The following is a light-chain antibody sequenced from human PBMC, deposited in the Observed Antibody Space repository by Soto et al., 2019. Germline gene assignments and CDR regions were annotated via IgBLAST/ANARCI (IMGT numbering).Light chain of an antibody. V-gene: IGLV2-23*03. J-gene: IGLJ2*01. Sequence: QSVLTQPASVSGSPGQSITISCTGTSSDVWSYNLVSWYQQHPGKAPKLMIYEGSKRPSGVSNRFSGSKSGNTASLTISGLQAEDEADYYCCSYAGSSTFYVVFGGGTKLTVL. CDR1: SSDVWSYNL. CDR2: EGS. CDR3: CSYAGSSTFYVV.